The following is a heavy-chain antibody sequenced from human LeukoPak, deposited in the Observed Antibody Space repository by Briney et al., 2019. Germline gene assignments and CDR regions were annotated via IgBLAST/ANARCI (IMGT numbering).Heavy chain of an antibody. CDR2: IYYSGST. Sequence: SETLSLTCTVSGGSISSSSYYWGWIRQPPGKGLEWIGSIYYSGSTYYNPSLKSRVTISVDTSKNQFSLKLSSVTAADTAVYYCAITYSSSWSSSYYFDYWGQGTLVTVSS. CDR1: GGSISSSSYY. CDR3: AITYSSSWSSSYYFDY. J-gene: IGHJ4*02. V-gene: IGHV4-39*01. D-gene: IGHD6-13*01.